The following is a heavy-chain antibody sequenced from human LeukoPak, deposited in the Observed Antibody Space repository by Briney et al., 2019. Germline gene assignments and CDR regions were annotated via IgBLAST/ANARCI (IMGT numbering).Heavy chain of an antibody. J-gene: IGHJ4*02. CDR2: IKQDGSEK. Sequence: GGSLRLSCAASGFTFSSYWMSWVRQAPGKGLEWVANIKQDGSEKYYVDSVKGRFTISRDNSKNTLYLQMNSLRAEDTAVYFCARNLDYYFDYWGQGTLVTVSS. CDR1: GFTFSSYW. V-gene: IGHV3-7*01. CDR3: ARNLDYYFDY.